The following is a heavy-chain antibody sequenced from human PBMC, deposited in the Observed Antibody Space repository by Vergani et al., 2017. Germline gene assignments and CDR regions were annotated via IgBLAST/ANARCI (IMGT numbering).Heavy chain of an antibody. CDR1: GYTFTSYG. Sequence: QVQLVQSGAEVKKPGASVKVSCKASGYTFTSYGISWVRQAPGQGLEWMGWISAYNGNTNYAQKLQGRVTMTTDTSTSTAYMELRSLRSDDTAVYYCARYMYCSGGSCYLAHSPNKWCYYYYYMDVWGKGTTVTVSS. CDR3: ARYMYCSGGSCYLAHSPNKWCYYYYYMDV. D-gene: IGHD2-15*01. V-gene: IGHV1-18*01. J-gene: IGHJ6*03. CDR2: ISAYNGNT.